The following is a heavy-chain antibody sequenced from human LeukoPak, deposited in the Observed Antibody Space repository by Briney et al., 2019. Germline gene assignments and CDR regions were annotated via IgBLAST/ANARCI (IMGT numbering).Heavy chain of an antibody. Sequence: SGTLCLTCTASGVTISSYYWSWIRQPPGKGLEWVGYIYYSGSTNYNLSLKSRVTMSVDTSKNQFSLKLSSVTAADTAVYYCARGGRDGYNFQLYYYYGMDVWGQGTTVTVSS. CDR2: IYYSGST. CDR3: ARGGRDGYNFQLYYYYGMDV. J-gene: IGHJ6*02. V-gene: IGHV4-59*12. D-gene: IGHD5-24*01. CDR1: GVTISSYY.